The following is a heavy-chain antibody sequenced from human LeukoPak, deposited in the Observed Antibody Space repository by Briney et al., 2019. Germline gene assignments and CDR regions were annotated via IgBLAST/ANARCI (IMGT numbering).Heavy chain of an antibody. Sequence: GGSLRLSCAASGFTFTIYSMNWVRQAPGEGLEWVSSISSSIRYIYYTDSVKGRFTISRDNPKNELYLQMDGLSDEDTDVCYCARFGGYWRGGSCYSDYWGQETLVSVSS. J-gene: IGHJ4*02. D-gene: IGHD2-15*01. CDR1: GFTFTIYS. CDR3: ARFGGYWRGGSCYSDY. CDR2: ISSSIRYI. V-gene: IGHV3-21*04.